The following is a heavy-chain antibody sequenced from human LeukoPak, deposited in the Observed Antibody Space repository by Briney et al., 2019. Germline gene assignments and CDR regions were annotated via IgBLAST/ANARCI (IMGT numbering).Heavy chain of an antibody. CDR3: ARLHTIAAHNWFDP. D-gene: IGHD6-6*01. Sequence: SVKVSCKASGGTFSSYAISWVRQAPGQGLEWMGGIIPIYGTANYAQKFQGRVTITADESTSTAYMELSSLRSEDTAVYYCARLHTIAAHNWFDPWGQGTLVTVSS. V-gene: IGHV1-69*01. J-gene: IGHJ5*02. CDR2: IIPIYGTA. CDR1: GGTFSSYA.